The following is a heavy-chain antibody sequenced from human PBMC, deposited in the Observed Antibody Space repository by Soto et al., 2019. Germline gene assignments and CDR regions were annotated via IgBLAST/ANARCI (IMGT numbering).Heavy chain of an antibody. CDR3: ARGGDVNYYHGMDV. CDR2: ISAYNGKT. CDR1: GYTFTSYG. D-gene: IGHD5-12*01. Sequence: QVQLVQSGGEVKKPGASVKLSCTASGYTFTSYGISWVRQAPGQGLEWMGWISAYNGKTNYAQNVQGRVTTTTDTSTRTAYMDLRSLRSDDTAVYYCARGGDVNYYHGMDVWGQGTTVTVSS. V-gene: IGHV1-18*01. J-gene: IGHJ6*02.